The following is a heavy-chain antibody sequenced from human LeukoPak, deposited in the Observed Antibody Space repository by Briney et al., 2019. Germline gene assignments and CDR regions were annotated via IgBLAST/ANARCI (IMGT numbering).Heavy chain of an antibody. CDR1: GGSISSYY. CDR3: ARPHITANDAFDI. D-gene: IGHD2-21*02. J-gene: IGHJ3*02. CDR2: IYYSGST. Sequence: SETLSLTCTVSGGSISSYYWSWIRQPPGKGLEWIGYIYYSGSTNYSPSLKSRVTISVDTSKNQFSLKLSSVTAADTAVYYCARPHITANDAFDIWGQGTMVTVSS. V-gene: IGHV4-59*08.